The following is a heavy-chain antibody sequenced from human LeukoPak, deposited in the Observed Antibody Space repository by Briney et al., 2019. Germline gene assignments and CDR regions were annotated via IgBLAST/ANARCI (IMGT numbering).Heavy chain of an antibody. V-gene: IGHV3-53*01. D-gene: IGHD2-2*02. J-gene: IGHJ4*02. CDR2: LYSGGNT. CDR1: GFTVSSNY. CDR3: ASSVVVPAAIRGVDY. Sequence: GGSLRLSCVVSGFTVSSNYMSWVRQAPGKGLEWVSVLYSGGNTYHADSVKGRFTISRDNSKNTLYLQMNSLRAEDTAVYYCASSVVVPAAIRGVDYWGQGTLVTVSS.